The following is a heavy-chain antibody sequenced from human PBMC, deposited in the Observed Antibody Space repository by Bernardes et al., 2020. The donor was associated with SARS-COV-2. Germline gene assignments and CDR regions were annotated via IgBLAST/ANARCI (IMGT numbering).Heavy chain of an antibody. Sequence: SLTCAVFGESFNDDHLRWIWIRQPPVTGLEWLGEINHSGRTNYNSSLKSRVTISVDTSKNQFSLKMSSVTATDTAVYYCARGGGRWEPLNFVYWGQGTLVTVYS. V-gene: IGHV4-34*01. D-gene: IGHD1-26*01. J-gene: IGHJ4*02. CDR3: ARGGGRWEPLNFVY. CDR2: INHSGRT. CDR1: GESFNDDH.